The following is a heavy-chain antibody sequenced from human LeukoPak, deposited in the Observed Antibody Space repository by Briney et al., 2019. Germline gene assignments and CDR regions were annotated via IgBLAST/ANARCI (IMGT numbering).Heavy chain of an antibody. CDR3: AAPNGGSLSFDS. Sequence: GGTLRLSCVASGFTFSNYGMSWVRQAPEKGLEWVSAISGSGGSTYYADSVEGRFTISRDNSKNTLYLQMNSLRDEDTAVYYCAAPNGGSLSFDSWGQGTLVTVSS. V-gene: IGHV3-23*01. D-gene: IGHD7-27*01. CDR2: ISGSGGST. J-gene: IGHJ4*02. CDR1: GFTFSNYG.